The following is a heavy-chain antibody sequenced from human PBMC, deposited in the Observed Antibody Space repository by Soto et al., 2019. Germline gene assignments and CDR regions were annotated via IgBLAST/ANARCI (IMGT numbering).Heavy chain of an antibody. CDR1: GGSISSSSYY. CDR3: ARDKVGATDY. J-gene: IGHJ4*02. CDR2: ISSSGSTI. Sequence: LSLTCTVSGGSISSSSYYWGWIRQAPGKGLEWVSYISSSGSTIYYADSVKGRFTISRDNAKNSLYLQMNSLRAEDTAVYYCARDKVGATDYWGQGTLVTVSS. D-gene: IGHD1-26*01. V-gene: IGHV3-11*01.